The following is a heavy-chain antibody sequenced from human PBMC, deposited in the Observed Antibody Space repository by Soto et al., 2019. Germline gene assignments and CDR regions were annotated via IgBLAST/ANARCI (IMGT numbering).Heavy chain of an antibody. CDR2: IYWDDDK. Sequence: QITLKESGPTLVKPTQTLTLTCTFSGFSLSTNGVGVGWIRQPPGKALEWLAVIYWDDDKYYGPSLKSRVTITKDTSKNQVVVTMTNMDPVDTATYYCAHRRVAVGFAYWGQGTLVTVSS. CDR3: AHRRVAVGFAY. V-gene: IGHV2-5*05. J-gene: IGHJ4*02. D-gene: IGHD6-19*01. CDR1: GFSLSTNGVG.